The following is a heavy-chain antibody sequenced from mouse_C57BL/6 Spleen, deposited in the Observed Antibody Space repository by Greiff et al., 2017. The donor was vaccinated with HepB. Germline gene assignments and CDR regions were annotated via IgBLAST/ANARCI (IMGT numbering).Heavy chain of an antibody. V-gene: IGHV1-7*01. CDR1: GYTFTSYW. J-gene: IGHJ2*01. D-gene: IGHD2-3*01. CDR2: INPSSGYT. CDR3: ARDDGYLDY. Sequence: QVQLQQSGAELAKPGASVKLSCKASGYTFTSYWMHWVKQRPGQGLEWIGYINPSSGYTKYNQKFKDKATLTAAKSSSTAYMQLSSLTSEDSAVYYCARDDGYLDYWGQGTTLTVSS.